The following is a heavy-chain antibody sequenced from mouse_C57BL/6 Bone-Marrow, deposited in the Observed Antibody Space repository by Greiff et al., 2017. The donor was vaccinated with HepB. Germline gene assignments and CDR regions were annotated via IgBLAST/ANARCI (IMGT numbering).Heavy chain of an antibody. CDR1: GYTFTSYG. CDR2: IYPRSGNT. CDR3: ARRGGPWFAY. Sequence: VQRVESGAELARPGASVKLSCKASGYTFTSYGISWVKQRTGQGLEWIGEIYPRSGNTYYNEKFKGKATLTADKSSSTAYMELRSLTSEDSAVYFCARRGGPWFAYWGQGTLVTVSA. J-gene: IGHJ3*01. V-gene: IGHV1-81*01.